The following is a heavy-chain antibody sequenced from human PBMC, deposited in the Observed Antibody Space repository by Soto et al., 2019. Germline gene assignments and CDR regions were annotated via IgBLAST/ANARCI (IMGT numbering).Heavy chain of an antibody. J-gene: IGHJ6*04. CDR2: IYSGGST. Sequence: SGGSLRLSCAASGFTVSSNYMSWVRQAPGKGLEWVSVIYSGGSTYYADSVKGRFTISRDNSKNTLYLQMNSLRAEDTAVYYCAREYDILTSYHYGMDVWGKGSTVPVSS. CDR1: GFTVSSNY. D-gene: IGHD3-9*01. CDR3: AREYDILTSYHYGMDV. V-gene: IGHV3-66*01.